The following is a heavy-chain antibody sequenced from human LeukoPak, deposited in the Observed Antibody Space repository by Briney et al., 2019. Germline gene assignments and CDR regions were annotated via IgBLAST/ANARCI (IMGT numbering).Heavy chain of an antibody. CDR2: ISSSSSYI. J-gene: IGHJ4*02. CDR3: ARGRYSSGWPLDY. Sequence: GGSLRLSCAASGFTFSSYSMSWVRQAPGKGLEWVSSISSSSSYIYYADSVKGRFTISRDNAKNSLYLQMNSLRAEDTAVYYCARGRYSSGWPLDYWGQGTLVTVSS. D-gene: IGHD6-19*01. CDR1: GFTFSSYS. V-gene: IGHV3-21*01.